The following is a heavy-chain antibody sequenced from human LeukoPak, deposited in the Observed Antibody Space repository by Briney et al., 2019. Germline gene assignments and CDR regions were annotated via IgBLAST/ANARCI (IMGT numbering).Heavy chain of an antibody. CDR3: ARGVHVRVYDSNPHYGHY. Sequence: ASVKVSCKASGYTFTSYYIFWVRQAPGQGLEWMGIINPSTGSTSYSQKFQGRVTMTRDMSTSTVYMELSSPRSEDTAFYYCARGVHVRVYDSNPHYGHYWGQGTLVTVSS. J-gene: IGHJ4*02. V-gene: IGHV1-46*01. D-gene: IGHD3-22*01. CDR1: GYTFTSYY. CDR2: INPSTGST.